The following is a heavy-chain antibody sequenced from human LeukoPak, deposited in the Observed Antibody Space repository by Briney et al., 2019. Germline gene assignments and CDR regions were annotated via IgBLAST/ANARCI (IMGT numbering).Heavy chain of an antibody. CDR1: GFTFSSYA. CDR2: ISYDGSNK. J-gene: IGHJ4*02. D-gene: IGHD2-15*01. Sequence: GRSLRLSCAASGFTFSSYAMHWVRQAPGKGLEWVAVISYDGSNKYYADSVKGRFTISRDNSKNTLYLQMNSLRAEDTAVYYCAKDGSSCSGGSCYSGYWGQGTLVTVSS. V-gene: IGHV3-30-3*01. CDR3: AKDGSSCSGGSCYSGY.